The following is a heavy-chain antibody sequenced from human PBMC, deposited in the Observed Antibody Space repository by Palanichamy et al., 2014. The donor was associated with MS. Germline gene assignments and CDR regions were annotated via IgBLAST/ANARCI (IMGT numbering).Heavy chain of an antibody. V-gene: IGHV4-4*02. CDR2: AFHSGST. J-gene: IGHJ5*02. D-gene: IGHD6-19*01. CDR3: ARTPPQAVANTWFDP. Sequence: QVQLQESGPGLVKPSGTLSLTCVVSGGSISENIWWSWIRQPPGKGLEWIGEAFHSGSTNYNPSLKSRVAMSVDKSKNQLSLKLNSVTAADTAVYFCARTPPQAVANTWFDPWGPGIMVAVSS. CDR1: GGSISENIW.